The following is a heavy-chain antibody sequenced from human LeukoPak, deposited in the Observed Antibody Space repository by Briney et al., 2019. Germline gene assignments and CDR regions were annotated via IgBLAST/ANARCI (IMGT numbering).Heavy chain of an antibody. CDR2: ISGSGGST. V-gene: IGHV3-23*01. D-gene: IGHD4-17*01. CDR3: DKGHTAVTYGTFDY. Sequence: GGSLRLSCAASGFTFSSYAMSWVRQAPGKGLEWVSAISGSGGSTYYADSVKGRFTISRDNSKNTLYLQIISLRAEDTDVYYCDKGHTAVTYGTFDYWGQGTLLSVSS. CDR1: GFTFSSYA. J-gene: IGHJ4*02.